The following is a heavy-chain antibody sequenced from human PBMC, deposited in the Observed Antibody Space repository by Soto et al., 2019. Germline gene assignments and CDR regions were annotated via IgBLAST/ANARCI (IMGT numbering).Heavy chain of an antibody. CDR2: ISGSGTTI. Sequence: EVQLVESGGGLVQPGGSLRLSCAASGFTFSGYEMNWVRQAPGKGLEWISYISGSGTTIYYSDSVKGRFTISRDNAKKSLYLQRNSLGAEDTAVYYCAREVTVFGVIIPTPMDVWGQGTTVTVSS. CDR3: AREVTVFGVIIPTPMDV. J-gene: IGHJ6*02. V-gene: IGHV3-48*03. D-gene: IGHD3-3*01. CDR1: GFTFSGYE.